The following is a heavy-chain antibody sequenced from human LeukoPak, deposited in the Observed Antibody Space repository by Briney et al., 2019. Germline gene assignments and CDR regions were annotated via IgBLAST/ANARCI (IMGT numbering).Heavy chain of an antibody. J-gene: IGHJ5*02. CDR3: VRHKSSSSWYYGFDP. CDR2: IYYSGST. D-gene: IGHD6-13*01. CDR1: GGSISSYY. Sequence: NPSETLSLTCTVSGGSISSYYWSWIRQPPGKGLEWIGYIYYSGSTNYKPSLKSRVTMSVDTSKNQFSLKLSSVTAADTAVYYCVRHKSSSSWYYGFDPWGQGTLVTVSS. V-gene: IGHV4-59*08.